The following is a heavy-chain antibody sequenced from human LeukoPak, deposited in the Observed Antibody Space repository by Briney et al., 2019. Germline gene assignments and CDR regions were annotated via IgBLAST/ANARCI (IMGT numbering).Heavy chain of an antibody. CDR3: SRESGPYCPFGH. J-gene: IGHJ5*02. CDR1: GGSITTTNF. D-gene: IGHD1-26*01. Sequence: SETLSLTCGVSGGSITTTNFWSWVRQPPGGGLEWIGEISLRGRTPYNPSLKNRVNISIDESTNHLYLGLASVTAADTAVYYCSRESGPYCPFGHWGQGTLVAVTS. CDR2: ISLRGRT. V-gene: IGHV4-4*02.